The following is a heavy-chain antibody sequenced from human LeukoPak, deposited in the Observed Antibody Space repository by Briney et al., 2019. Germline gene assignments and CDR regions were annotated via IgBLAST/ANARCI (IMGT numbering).Heavy chain of an antibody. CDR1: GGSINNTSSY. D-gene: IGHD1-1*01. V-gene: IGHV4-39*02. CDR3: ASEYGNVRPV. Sequence: SETLSLTCTVSGGSINNTSSYWGWIRQPPGKGLEWIGSIYFSGSSYYNPSLKSRVSISIATSKNHFSLKLSSVTAADTAVYYCASEYGNVRPVWGLGTTVTVSS. CDR2: IYFSGSS. J-gene: IGHJ6*02.